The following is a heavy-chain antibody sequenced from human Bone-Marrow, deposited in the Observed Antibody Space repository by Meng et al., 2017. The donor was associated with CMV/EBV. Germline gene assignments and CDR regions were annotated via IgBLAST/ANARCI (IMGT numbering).Heavy chain of an antibody. CDR1: GFAFSRYN. Sequence: GESLKISCAASGFAFSRYNMHWVRQAPGKGLEWVAVLSYDGDNRSYADFVKGRFTISRDNSKNTLYLQMNSLRPEDSAVYYCATVFLDRLTRGRKFYFDYWGQGTLVTVSS. V-gene: IGHV3-30-3*01. CDR2: LSYDGDNR. D-gene: IGHD3-10*01. J-gene: IGHJ4*02. CDR3: ATVFLDRLTRGRKFYFDY.